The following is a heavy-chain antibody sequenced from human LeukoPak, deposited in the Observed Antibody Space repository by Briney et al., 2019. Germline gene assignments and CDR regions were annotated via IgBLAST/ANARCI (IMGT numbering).Heavy chain of an antibody. J-gene: IGHJ4*02. V-gene: IGHV4-34*01. CDR1: GGSFSGYY. Sequence: PSETLSLTCAVYGGSFSGYYWSWIRQPPGKGLEWIGEINHCGSTNYNPSLKSRVTISVDTSKNQCSLKLSSVTAADTAVYYCARGPVGDDSSDYFDYWGQGTLVTVSS. CDR3: ARGPVGDDSSDYFDY. D-gene: IGHD3-22*01. CDR2: INHCGST.